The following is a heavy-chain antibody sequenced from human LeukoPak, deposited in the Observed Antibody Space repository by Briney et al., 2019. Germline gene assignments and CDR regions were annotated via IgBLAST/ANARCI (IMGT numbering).Heavy chain of an antibody. D-gene: IGHD3-16*01. J-gene: IGHJ4*02. CDR2: IYPISGGI. Sequence: ASVKVSCKASGYTFTDYHIHWVRQAPGEGLEWMGWIYPISGGINFAQKFQGRVTMTSDTSISTAYMELSGLRSDDTAVYYCARRGGPYFDYWGQGTLVTVSS. V-gene: IGHV1-2*02. CDR1: GYTFTDYH. CDR3: ARRGGPYFDY.